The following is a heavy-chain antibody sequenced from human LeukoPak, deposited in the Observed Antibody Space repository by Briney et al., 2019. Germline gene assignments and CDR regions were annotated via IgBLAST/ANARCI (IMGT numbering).Heavy chain of an antibody. J-gene: IGHJ4*02. V-gene: IGHV4-61*02. CDR1: GGSISSGSYY. Sequence: SQTLSLTCTVSGGSISSGSYYWSWIRQPAGKGLEWIGRIYTSGSTNYNPSLKSRVTISVDTSKNQFSLKLSSVTAAGTAVYYCARTQTYYGSGSYNFDYWGQGTLVTVSS. CDR2: IYTSGST. CDR3: ARTQTYYGSGSYNFDY. D-gene: IGHD3-10*01.